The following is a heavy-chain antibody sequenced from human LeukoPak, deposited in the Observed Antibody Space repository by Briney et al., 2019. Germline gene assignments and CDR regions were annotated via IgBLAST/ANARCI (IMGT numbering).Heavy chain of an antibody. V-gene: IGHV3-64*01. CDR1: AFTFSSYA. J-gene: IGHJ4*02. D-gene: IGHD3-3*01. CDR2: ISSNGGST. Sequence: GGSLRLSCAASAFTFSSYAMHWVRQAPGKGLEYVSAISSNGGSTYYANSVKGRFTISRDNSKNTLYLQMGSLRAEDMAVYYCARNQEYYDFWSGYPSPLDYWGQGTLVTVSS. CDR3: ARNQEYYDFWSGYPSPLDY.